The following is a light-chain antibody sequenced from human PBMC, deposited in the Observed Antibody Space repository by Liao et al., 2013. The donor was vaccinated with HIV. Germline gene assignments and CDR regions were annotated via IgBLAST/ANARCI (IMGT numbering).Light chain of an antibody. Sequence: SYELTQPPSVSVSPGQTASISCSGHKLGDKYACWYQQKAGQSPVLVIYQDRKRPSGIPERFSGSNSGNTATLTISGTQAMDEAVYYCQAWDSTTTYVFGTGTKVTVL. CDR1: KLGDKY. J-gene: IGLJ1*01. CDR2: QDR. V-gene: IGLV3-1*01. CDR3: QAWDSTTTYV.